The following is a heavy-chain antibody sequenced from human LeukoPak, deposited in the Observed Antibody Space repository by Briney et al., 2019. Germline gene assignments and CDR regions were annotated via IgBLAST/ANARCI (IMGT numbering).Heavy chain of an antibody. V-gene: IGHV4-4*09. CDR2: IYTSGST. Sequence: SETLSLTCTVSGGSISSYYWSWIRQPPGKGLEWIGYIYTSGSTNYNPSLKSRVTISVDTSKNQFSLKLSSVTAADTAVYYCARQKWGDAFDIWGQGTMVTVSS. CDR3: ARQKWGDAFDI. J-gene: IGHJ3*02. CDR1: GGSISSYY. D-gene: IGHD2-8*01.